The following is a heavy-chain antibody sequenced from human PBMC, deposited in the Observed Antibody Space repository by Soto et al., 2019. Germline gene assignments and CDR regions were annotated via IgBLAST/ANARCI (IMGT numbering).Heavy chain of an antibody. Sequence: PGGSLRLSSAAPGFTFSSYSMNWVRQAPGKGLEWVSSISSSSSYIYYADSVKGQFTISRDNAKNSLYLQMNSLRAEDTAVYYCARDPKPQMATILYWYFDLWGRGTLVTVSS. J-gene: IGHJ2*01. D-gene: IGHD5-12*01. V-gene: IGHV3-21*01. CDR3: ARDPKPQMATILYWYFDL. CDR2: ISSSSSYI. CDR1: GFTFSSYS.